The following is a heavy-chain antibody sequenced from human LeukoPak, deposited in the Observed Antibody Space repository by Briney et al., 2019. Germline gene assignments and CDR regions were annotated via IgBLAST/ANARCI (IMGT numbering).Heavy chain of an antibody. J-gene: IGHJ4*02. D-gene: IGHD4-23*01. CDR1: GYNFINYG. CDR3: ARDLEDTVAEAG. CDR2: ISAYNGNT. Sequence: GASVKVSCKASGYNFINYGISWVRQAPGQGLEWMGWISAYNGNTNYAQKLQGRVTMTTDTSTSTAYMELRSLRSDDTAVYYCARDLEDTVAEAGWGQGTLVTVSS. V-gene: IGHV1-18*01.